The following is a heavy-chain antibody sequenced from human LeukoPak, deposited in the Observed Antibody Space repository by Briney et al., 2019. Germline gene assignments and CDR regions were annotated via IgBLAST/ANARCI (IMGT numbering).Heavy chain of an antibody. D-gene: IGHD6-13*01. CDR3: ARGDSSSWNYFDY. CDR2: IYYSGST. CDR1: GGSISSSSYY. J-gene: IGHJ4*02. Sequence: PSETLSLTCTVSGGSISSSSYYWGWIRQPPGKGLEWIGSIYYSGSTYYNPSLKSRVTISVDTSKNQFSPKLSSVTAADTAVYYCARGDSSSWNYFDYWGQGTLVTVSS. V-gene: IGHV4-39*07.